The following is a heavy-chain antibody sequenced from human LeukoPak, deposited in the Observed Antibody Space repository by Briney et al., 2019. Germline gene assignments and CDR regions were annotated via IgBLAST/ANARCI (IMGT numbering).Heavy chain of an antibody. V-gene: IGHV1-69*01. CDR2: IIPIFGTA. D-gene: IGHD2-2*01. CDR3: ATLVPAARWFDP. CDR1: GGTFSSYA. Sequence: SAVNVSCKASGGTFSSYAISWVRQAPGQGLEWMGGIIPIFGTANYAQKFQGRVTITADESTSTAYMELSSLRSEDTAVYYCATLVPAARWFDPWGQGTLVTVSS. J-gene: IGHJ5*02.